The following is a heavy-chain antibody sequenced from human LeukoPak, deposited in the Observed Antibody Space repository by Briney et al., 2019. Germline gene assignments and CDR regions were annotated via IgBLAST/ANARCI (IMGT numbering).Heavy chain of an antibody. J-gene: IGHJ3*02. D-gene: IGHD6-19*01. V-gene: IGHV3-23*01. CDR1: GFTFSSYA. CDR3: ANIPFPHIAVAGTMAFDI. CDR2: ISGSGGST. Sequence: GGSLRLSCAASGFTFSSYAMRWVRQAPGKGLEWVSAISGSGGSTYYADSVKGRFTISRDNSKNTLYLQMNSLRAEDTAVYYSANIPFPHIAVAGTMAFDIWGQGKMVTVSS.